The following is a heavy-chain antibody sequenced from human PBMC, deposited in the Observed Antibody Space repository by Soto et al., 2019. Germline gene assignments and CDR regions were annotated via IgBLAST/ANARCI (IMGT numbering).Heavy chain of an antibody. CDR2: IYHSGST. D-gene: IGHD5-12*01. CDR3: ARDGEMATIGGGVAFDI. Sequence: SETLSLTCAVSGGSISSGGYSCSRIRQPPGKGLEWIGYIYHSGSTYYNPSLKSRVTISVDRSKNQFSLKLSSVTAADTAVYYCARDGEMATIGGGVAFDIWGQGTMVTVSS. CDR1: GGSISSGGYS. J-gene: IGHJ3*02. V-gene: IGHV4-30-2*01.